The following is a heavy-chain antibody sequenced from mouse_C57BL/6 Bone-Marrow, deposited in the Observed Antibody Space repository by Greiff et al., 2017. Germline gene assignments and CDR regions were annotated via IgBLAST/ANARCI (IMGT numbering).Heavy chain of an antibody. J-gene: IGHJ4*01. CDR3: ARSGYYGFYYALDY. CDR1: GYTFTNYW. CDR2: IYPGGGYT. V-gene: IGHV1-63*01. Sequence: QVQLQQSGAELVRPGASVKMSCKASGYTFTNYWIGWVKQRPGHGLEWIGDIYPGGGYTNYNEKFKGKATLTADKSSSTAYMQFSSLTSEDSAIXYCARSGYYGFYYALDYWGQGTSVTVSS. D-gene: IGHD1-1*01.